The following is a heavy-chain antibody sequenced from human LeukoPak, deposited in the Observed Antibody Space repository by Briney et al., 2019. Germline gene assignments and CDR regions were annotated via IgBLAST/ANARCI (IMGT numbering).Heavy chain of an antibody. CDR3: VKGACGSGCSGNH. CDR2: ITDSYNT. V-gene: IGHV3-23*01. J-gene: IGHJ5*02. CDR1: GITFSDSA. D-gene: IGHD6-19*01. Sequence: GGSLRLSCAASGITFSDSAMYWVRQAPGKGLECVSAITDSYNTYYGDSVKGRFTISRDNSKKTLYLQMNSLRVDDTALYYCVKGACGSGCSGNHWGQGTRVIVSS.